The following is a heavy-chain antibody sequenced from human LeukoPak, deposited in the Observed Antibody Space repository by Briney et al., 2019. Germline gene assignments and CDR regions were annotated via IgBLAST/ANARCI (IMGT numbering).Heavy chain of an antibody. CDR2: TYYRSKLYT. J-gene: IGHJ4*02. CDR1: GDSVSSNSAA. CDR3: ARGSYTSTWF. V-gene: IGHV6-1*01. Sequence: SQTLSLTCAISGDSVSSNSAAWSWLRQSPSRGLEWLGRTYYRSKLYTEYAVAVKSRITINPDTSKNQFSLQLNSVTPEDTAVYYCARGSYTSTWFWGQGTLVTVSS. D-gene: IGHD6-13*01.